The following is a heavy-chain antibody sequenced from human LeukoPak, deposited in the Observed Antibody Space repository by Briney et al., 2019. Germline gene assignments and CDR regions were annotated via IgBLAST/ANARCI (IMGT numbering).Heavy chain of an antibody. Sequence: GGSLRLSCAASGSIFSSCWMHWVRQAPGKGLVWASRINSDGSSTSYADSVKGRFTISRDNAKNTLYLQMNSLRAEDTAVYYCASVVGGYYPPVEAFDIWGQGTMVTVSS. J-gene: IGHJ3*02. D-gene: IGHD3-3*01. CDR1: GSIFSSCW. CDR2: INSDGSST. V-gene: IGHV3-74*01. CDR3: ASVVGGYYPPVEAFDI.